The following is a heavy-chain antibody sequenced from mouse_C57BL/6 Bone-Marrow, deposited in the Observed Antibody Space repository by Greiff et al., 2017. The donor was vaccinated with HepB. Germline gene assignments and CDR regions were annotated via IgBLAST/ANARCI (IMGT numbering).Heavy chain of an antibody. V-gene: IGHV1-69*01. CDR1: GYTFTSYW. CDR2: IDPSDSYT. J-gene: IGHJ1*03. D-gene: IGHD1-1*01. CDR3: AREDDYGSGYCWSFDV. Sequence: QVQLQQPGAELVMPGASVKLSCKASGYTFTSYWMHWVKQRPGQGLEWIGEIDPSDSYTNYNQKFKGKSTLTVDKSSSTAYMQLISLTSEDSAVYYCAREDDYGSGYCWSFDVWGTGTTVTVSS.